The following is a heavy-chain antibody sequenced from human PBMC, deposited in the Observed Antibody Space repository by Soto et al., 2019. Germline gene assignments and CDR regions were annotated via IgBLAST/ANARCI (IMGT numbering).Heavy chain of an antibody. CDR1: DDSINSDKYY. Sequence: QLQLQESGPGLVKPSETLSLTCSVSDDSINSDKYYWGWIRQPPGKGLEWIGSIYYRGNAYYNPSLQTRVTISRDTSRSQFSLKLNSVTAADSAVYFCARLEGLATSSYYFDFWGPGALVTVSS. CDR3: ARLEGLATSSYYFDF. J-gene: IGHJ4*02. CDR2: IYYRGNA. V-gene: IGHV4-39*01. D-gene: IGHD6-6*01.